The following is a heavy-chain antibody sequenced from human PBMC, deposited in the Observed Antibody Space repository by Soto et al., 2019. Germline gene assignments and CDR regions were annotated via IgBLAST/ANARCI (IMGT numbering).Heavy chain of an antibody. CDR2: IYYSGST. CDR1: GGSISSGGYY. J-gene: IGHJ4*02. V-gene: IGHV4-31*03. Sequence: PSETLSITCTVSGGSISSGGYYWSWIRQHPGKGLEWIGYIYYSGSTYYNPSLKSRVTISVDTSKNQFSLKLSSVTAADTAVYYCARFGQLVLNFDYWGQGTLVTVS. D-gene: IGHD6-13*01. CDR3: ARFGQLVLNFDY.